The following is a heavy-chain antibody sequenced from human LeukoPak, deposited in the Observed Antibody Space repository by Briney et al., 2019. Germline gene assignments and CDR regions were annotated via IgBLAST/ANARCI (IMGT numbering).Heavy chain of an antibody. J-gene: IGHJ4*02. CDR2: INRSGST. CDR3: AGYYYGTENYHNHPNFDY. D-gene: IGHD3-10*01. Sequence: SETLSLTCAVYGGSFSTYYWSWIRQPPGKGLEWIGEINRSGSTTYNPSLESRVTISIDTSKNQFSLKLSSVTAADTAVYYCAGYYYGTENYHNHPNFDYWGQGTLVTVSS. V-gene: IGHV4-34*01. CDR1: GGSFSTYY.